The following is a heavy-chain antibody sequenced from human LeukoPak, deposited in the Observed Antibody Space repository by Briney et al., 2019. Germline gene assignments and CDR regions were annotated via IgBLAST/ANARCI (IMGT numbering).Heavy chain of an antibody. J-gene: IGHJ4*02. CDR2: ISGSGDTT. CDR1: GFTFSTYA. D-gene: IGHD3-22*01. CDR3: AKRAGVGSGSPLNNYFDY. V-gene: IGHV3-23*01. Sequence: GGSLRLSCSASGFTFSTYAMSWVRRAPGKGLEWVSAISGSGDTTYFADSEKGLFTISRDNSKNTLYLQMNSLRGEDTAVYFCAKRAGVGSGSPLNNYFDYWGQGTLVTVSS.